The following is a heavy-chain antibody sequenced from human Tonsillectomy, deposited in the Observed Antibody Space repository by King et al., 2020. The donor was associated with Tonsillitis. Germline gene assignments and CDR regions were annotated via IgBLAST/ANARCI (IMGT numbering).Heavy chain of an antibody. Sequence: VQLVESGGGLVQPGGSLRLSCAASGFIFSSYAMGWVRQTPVKGLEWVSALSASGGSTYYADSVRGRFTISRDNSRDTLYLQMNSLRVQDTSVYSCGGNSNEFCSSWFYYYYYMDVWGKGTTVTVSS. J-gene: IGHJ6*03. V-gene: IGHV3-23*04. D-gene: IGHD6-6*01. CDR2: LSASGGST. CDR1: GFIFSSYA. CDR3: GGNSNEFCSSWFYYYYYMDV.